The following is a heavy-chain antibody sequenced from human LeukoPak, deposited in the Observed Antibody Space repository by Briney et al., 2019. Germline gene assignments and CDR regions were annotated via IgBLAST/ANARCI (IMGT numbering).Heavy chain of an antibody. V-gene: IGHV3-11*06. CDR1: GFTFSDYY. D-gene: IGHD3-9*01. Sequence: GGSLRLSCAASGFTFSDYYMSWIRQAPGKGLEWVSYTSSSSSYTNYADSVKGRFTISRDNAKNSLYLQMNSLRAEDTAVYYCARDRGRYDILTGYLWGQGTLVTVSS. J-gene: IGHJ4*02. CDR3: ARDRGRYDILTGYL. CDR2: TSSSSSYT.